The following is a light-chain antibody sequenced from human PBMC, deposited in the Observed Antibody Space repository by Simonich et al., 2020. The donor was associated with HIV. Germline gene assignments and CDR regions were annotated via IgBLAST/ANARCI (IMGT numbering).Light chain of an antibody. CDR1: QSILHSDGKTY. CDR3: MQGIHKT. J-gene: IGKJ2*01. V-gene: IGKV2-29*02. CDR2: EVS. Sequence: DIVMTQTPLSLSVTPGQPASISCKSSQSILHSDGKTYLYWYLKKPGQSPQLLIYEVSGRFSGVPDRFSGSGSGTDFTLKISRVEAEDVGIYYCMQGIHKTFGQGTKLEIK.